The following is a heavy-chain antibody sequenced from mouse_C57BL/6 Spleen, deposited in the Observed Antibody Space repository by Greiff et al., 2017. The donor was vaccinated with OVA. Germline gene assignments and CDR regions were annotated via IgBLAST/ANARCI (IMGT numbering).Heavy chain of an antibody. V-gene: IGHV1-15*01. CDR3: TRGDSNYVCDY. CDR2: IDPETGGT. Sequence: QVQLQQSGAELVRPGASVTLSCKASGYTFTDYEMHWVKQTPVHGLEWIGAIDPETGGTAYNQKFKGKAILTADKSSSTAYMELRSLTSEDSAVYYCTRGDSNYVCDYWGQGTTLTVSS. CDR1: GYTFTDYE. J-gene: IGHJ2*01. D-gene: IGHD2-5*01.